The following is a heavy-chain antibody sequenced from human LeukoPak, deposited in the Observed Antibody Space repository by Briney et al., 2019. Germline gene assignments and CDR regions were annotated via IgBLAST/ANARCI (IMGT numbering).Heavy chain of an antibody. CDR2: ISSSSCTI. CDR1: GFTFSSYS. J-gene: IGHJ4*02. Sequence: GGSLRLSCAASGFTFSSYSMNWVRQAPGKGLEWVSYISSSSCTIYYADSVKGRFTISRDNAKNSLYLQMNSLRAEDTAVYYCAKDNGDSSGYWLRLYYFDYWGQGTLVTVSS. CDR3: AKDNGDSSGYWLRLYYFDY. V-gene: IGHV3-48*01. D-gene: IGHD3-22*01.